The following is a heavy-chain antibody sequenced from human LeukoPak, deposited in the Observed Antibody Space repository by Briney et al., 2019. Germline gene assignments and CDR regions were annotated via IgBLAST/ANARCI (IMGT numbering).Heavy chain of an antibody. V-gene: IGHV4-34*01. CDR2: INHSGST. CDR1: GGSFSGYY. J-gene: IGHJ4*02. Sequence: SETLSLTCAVYGGSFSGYYWSWICKRPGKGLEGSGEINHSGSTNYNPHLKSRLTISVDTSTNQFSLKLSSVTAADTAVYYCARGQYCSGGSYYFLVDYWGQGTLVTVSS. CDR3: ARGQYCSGGSYYFLVDY. D-gene: IGHD2-15*01.